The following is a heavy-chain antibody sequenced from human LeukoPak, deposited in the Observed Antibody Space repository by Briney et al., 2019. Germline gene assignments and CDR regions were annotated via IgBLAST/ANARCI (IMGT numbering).Heavy chain of an antibody. CDR3: AKSLWFGELLCDY. D-gene: IGHD3-10*01. J-gene: IGHJ4*02. V-gene: IGHV3-23*01. Sequence: GGSLRLSCAASGXTFSSYAVSWVRQAPGKGLEWVSAISGSGGSTYYADSVKGRFTISRDNSKNTLYLQMNSLRAEDTAVYYCAKSLWFGELLCDYWGQGTLVTVSS. CDR2: ISGSGGST. CDR1: GXTFSSYA.